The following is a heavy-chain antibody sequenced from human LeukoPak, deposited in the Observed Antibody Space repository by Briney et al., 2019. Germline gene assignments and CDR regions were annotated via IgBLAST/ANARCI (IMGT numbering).Heavy chain of an antibody. CDR3: ARDPPYGDYDY. CDR2: ISSSSSYI. CDR1: GFTFSSYG. J-gene: IGHJ4*02. Sequence: GGSLRLSCGASGFTFSSYGMHWVRQAPGKGLEWVSSISSSSSYIYYADSVKGRFTISRDNAKNSLYLQMNSLRAEDTAVYYCARDPPYGDYDYWAQGALVTVSS. V-gene: IGHV3-21*01. D-gene: IGHD4-17*01.